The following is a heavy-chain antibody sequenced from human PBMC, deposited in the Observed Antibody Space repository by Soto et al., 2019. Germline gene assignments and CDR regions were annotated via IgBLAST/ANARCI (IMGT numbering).Heavy chain of an antibody. CDR1: HFAFNIDA. CDR2: MSGSGSSI. CDR3: ARDNWNGAYYGLDV. D-gene: IGHD1-20*01. V-gene: IGHV3-23*01. Sequence: EAQLLESGGGLVQPGESLTLSCVASHFAFNIDAMTWVRQAPGKGLEWVSSMSGSGSSIYYADSVKGRFTITRDKSKKTLCMQMNRLRAEDTAVYWCARDNWNGAYYGLDVWGQGTTVTVS. J-gene: IGHJ6*02.